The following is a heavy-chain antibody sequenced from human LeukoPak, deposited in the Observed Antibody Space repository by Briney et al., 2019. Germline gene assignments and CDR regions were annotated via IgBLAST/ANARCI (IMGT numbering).Heavy chain of an antibody. D-gene: IGHD6-19*01. Sequence: ASVKVSCKVSGYTPTELSMHWVRQAPGKGLEWMGGFDPEDGETIYAQKFQGRVTMTEDTSTDTAYMELSSLRSEDTAVYYCAKTSGVAGSNWFDPWGQGTLVTVSS. CDR2: FDPEDGET. V-gene: IGHV1-24*01. CDR1: GYTPTELS. CDR3: AKTSGVAGSNWFDP. J-gene: IGHJ5*02.